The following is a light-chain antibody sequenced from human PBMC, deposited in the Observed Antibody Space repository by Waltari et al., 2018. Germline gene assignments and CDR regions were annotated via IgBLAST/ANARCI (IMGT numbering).Light chain of an antibody. Sequence: QLVLTLSLSTSPSLRASVKPTCTLSSGHSSYTIAWHRQQSEKSRRYLIKVNSDGSCSKGDGIPDRFSCSRSVAERYLSISSLQSEDEGDYYCQTWGTGIHVVFGGGTKLTVL. J-gene: IGLJ2*01. CDR2: VNSDGSC. CDR3: QTWGTGIHVV. CDR1: SGHSSYT. V-gene: IGLV4-69*01.